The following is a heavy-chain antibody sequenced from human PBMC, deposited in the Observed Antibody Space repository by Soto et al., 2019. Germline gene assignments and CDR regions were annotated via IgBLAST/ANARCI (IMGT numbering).Heavy chain of an antibody. V-gene: IGHV1-69*13. CDR2: IIPIFGTA. D-gene: IGHD2-15*01. CDR3: ARDRSVVGVAAPTYYYYGMDV. CDR1: GGTFSSYA. J-gene: IGHJ6*02. Sequence: SVKVSCKASGGTFSSYAISWVRQAPGQGLEWMGGIIPIFGTANYAQKFQGRVTITADESTSTAYMELSSLRSEDTAVYYCARDRSVVGVAAPTYYYYGMDVWGQGTTVTVSS.